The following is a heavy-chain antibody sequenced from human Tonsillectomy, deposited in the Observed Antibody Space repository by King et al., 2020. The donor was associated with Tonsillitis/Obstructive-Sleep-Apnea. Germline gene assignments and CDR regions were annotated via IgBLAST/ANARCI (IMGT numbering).Heavy chain of an antibody. CDR3: ARQEGRRDGYIIDAFDI. V-gene: IGHV5-51*01. CDR1: GYSFTSYW. D-gene: IGHD5-24*01. J-gene: IGHJ3*02. Sequence: VQLVESGAEVKKPGESLKISCKGSGYSFTSYWIGWVRQMPGKGLEWMGFNYPGDSDTRYSPSFQGQVTISADKSISTAYLQWSSLKASDTAMYFCARQEGRRDGYIIDAFDIWGKVTRVSVS. CDR2: NYPGDSDT.